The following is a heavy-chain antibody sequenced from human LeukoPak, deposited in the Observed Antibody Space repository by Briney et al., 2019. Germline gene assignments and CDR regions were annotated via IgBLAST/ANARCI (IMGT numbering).Heavy chain of an antibody. V-gene: IGHV4-59*01. CDR3: ARGYSSSSGEYYYYYYGMDV. CDR2: IYYSGST. CDR1: GGSISSYY. D-gene: IGHD6-13*01. Sequence: SETLSLTCTVSGGSISSYYWSWIRQPPGKGLEWIGYIYYSGSTNYNPSLKSRVTISVDTSKNQFSLKLSSVTAADTAVYYCARGYSSSSGEYYYYYYGMDVWGKGTTVTVSS. J-gene: IGHJ6*04.